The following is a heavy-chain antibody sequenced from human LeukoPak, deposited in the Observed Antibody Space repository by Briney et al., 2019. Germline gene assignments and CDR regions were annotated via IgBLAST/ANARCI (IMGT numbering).Heavy chain of an antibody. CDR2: IWYDGSNK. CDR3: AREYSSGPNCSLFDY. V-gene: IGHV3-33*01. Sequence: GGSLRLSCAASGFTFSSYGMHWVRQAPGKGLEWVAVIWYDGSNKYYADSVKGRFTISRDNSKNTLYLQMNSLRAEDTAVYYCAREYSSGPNCSLFDYWGQGTLVTVSS. J-gene: IGHJ4*02. CDR1: GFTFSSYG. D-gene: IGHD6-19*01.